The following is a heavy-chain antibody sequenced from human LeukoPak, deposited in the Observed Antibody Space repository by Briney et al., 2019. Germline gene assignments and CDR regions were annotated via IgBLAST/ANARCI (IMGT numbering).Heavy chain of an antibody. Sequence: PSETLSLTCAVYGESFSGYYWSWIRQPPGKGLEWIGEINHSGSTNYNPSLKSRVTISVDTSKNQFSLKLGSVTAADTAVYYCARGRSRDSSGYYYPRLSSYFDYWGQGTLVTVSS. CDR1: GESFSGYY. CDR3: ARGRSRDSSGYYYPRLSSYFDY. CDR2: INHSGST. J-gene: IGHJ4*02. V-gene: IGHV4-34*01. D-gene: IGHD3-22*01.